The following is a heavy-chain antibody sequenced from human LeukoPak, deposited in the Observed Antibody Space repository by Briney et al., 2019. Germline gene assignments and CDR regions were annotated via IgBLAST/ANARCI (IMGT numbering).Heavy chain of an antibody. D-gene: IGHD2-21*02. CDR2: IKQDGSEK. J-gene: IGHJ4*02. Sequence: QPGGSLRLSCVASGFTISNYWMTWVRQAPGKGLEWVAHIKQDGSEKAYVDSVRGRFTISRDNSKNSLYLQLSSLVAEDASVYYCASRNRAGDCSAFCFDFWGPGALVTVSS. CDR3: ASRNRAGDCSAFCFDF. V-gene: IGHV3-7*03. CDR1: GFTISNYW.